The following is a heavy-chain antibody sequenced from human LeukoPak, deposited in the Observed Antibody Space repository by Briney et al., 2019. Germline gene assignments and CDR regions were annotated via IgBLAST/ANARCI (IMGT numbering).Heavy chain of an antibody. D-gene: IGHD3-10*01. Sequence: SVKVSCKASGGTFSSYAISWVRQAPGQGLEWMGGIIPIFGTANYAQKFQGRVTITADKSTSTAYMELGTLRSDDTAVYYCARGPPYVSGSPFFYWGQGTLVTVSS. J-gene: IGHJ4*02. CDR1: GGTFSSYA. V-gene: IGHV1-69*06. CDR2: IIPIFGTA. CDR3: ARGPPYVSGSPFFY.